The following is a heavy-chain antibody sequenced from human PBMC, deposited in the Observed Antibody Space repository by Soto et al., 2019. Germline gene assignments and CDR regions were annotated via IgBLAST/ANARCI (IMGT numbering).Heavy chain of an antibody. Sequence: QVQLQESGPGLVKPSQTLSLTCTVSGGSISSGGYYWSWIRQHPGKGLEWIGYIYYSGSTYYNPSLKSRVTISVDTSKNQSSQKLSSVNAADTAVYYCARGGRRSPGMDVWGQGTTVTVSS. J-gene: IGHJ6*02. CDR3: ARGGRRSPGMDV. CDR1: GGSISSGGYY. CDR2: IYYSGST. V-gene: IGHV4-31*03.